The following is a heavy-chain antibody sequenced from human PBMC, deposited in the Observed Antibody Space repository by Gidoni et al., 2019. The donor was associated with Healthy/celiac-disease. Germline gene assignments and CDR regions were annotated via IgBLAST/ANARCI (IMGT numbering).Heavy chain of an antibody. CDR2: FDPEDGET. Sequence: QVQLVQSGAEVKKPGASVKVSCKVSGYTLTELSMHWVRQAPGKGLEWMGGFDPEDGETIYAQKFQGRVTMTEDTSTDTAYMELSSLRSEDTAVYYCATRGVGGGSGDYYYYGMDVWGQGTTVTVSS. D-gene: IGHD3-10*01. J-gene: IGHJ6*02. V-gene: IGHV1-24*01. CDR1: GYTLTELS. CDR3: ATRGVGGGSGDYYYYGMDV.